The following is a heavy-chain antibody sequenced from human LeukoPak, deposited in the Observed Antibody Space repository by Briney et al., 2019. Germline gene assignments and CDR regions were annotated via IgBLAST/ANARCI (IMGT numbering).Heavy chain of an antibody. CDR1: GFTFSSYS. V-gene: IGHV3-30*02. CDR3: AREGYYDSSGYSLDY. J-gene: IGHJ4*02. CDR2: IRYDGSNK. Sequence: GGSLRLSCAASGFTFSSYSMNWVRQAPGKGLEWVAFIRYDGSNKYYADSVKGRFTISRDNAKNTLYLQMNSLRAEDTAVYYCAREGYYDSSGYSLDYWGQGTLVTVSS. D-gene: IGHD3-22*01.